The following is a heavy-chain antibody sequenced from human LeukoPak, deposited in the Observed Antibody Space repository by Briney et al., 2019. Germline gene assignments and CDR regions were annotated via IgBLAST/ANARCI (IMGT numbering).Heavy chain of an antibody. V-gene: IGHV3-13*01. CDR2: IGTAGDT. CDR1: GFTFSSYD. CDR3: ARARKWFGLPDY. D-gene: IGHD3-10*01. J-gene: IGHJ4*02. Sequence: GGSLRLSCAASGFTFSSYDMHWVRQATGKGLEWVSAIGTAGDTYYPGSVKGRFTISRENAKNSLYLQMNSLRAGDTAVYYCARARKWFGLPDYWGQGTLVTVSS.